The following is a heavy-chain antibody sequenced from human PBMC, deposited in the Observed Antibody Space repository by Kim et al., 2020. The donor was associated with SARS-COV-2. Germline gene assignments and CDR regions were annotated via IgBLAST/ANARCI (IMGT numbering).Heavy chain of an antibody. J-gene: IGHJ4*02. Sequence: GGSLRLSCAASGFTFSSYAMSWVRQAPGKGLEWVSAISGSGGSTYYADSVKGRFTISRDNSKNTLYLQMNSLRAEDTAVYYCAKGHWGGSSGYYGYWGQGTLVTVSS. CDR1: GFTFSSYA. V-gene: IGHV3-23*01. D-gene: IGHD3-22*01. CDR3: AKGHWGGSSGYYGY. CDR2: ISGSGGST.